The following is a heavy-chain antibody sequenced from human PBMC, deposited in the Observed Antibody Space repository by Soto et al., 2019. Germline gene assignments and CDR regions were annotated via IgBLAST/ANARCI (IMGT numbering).Heavy chain of an antibody. CDR1: GFTFSNAW. V-gene: IGHV3-15*01. CDR2: IKSKTDGGTT. Sequence: EVQLVESGGGLVKPGGSLRLSCAASGFTFSNAWMSWVRQAPGKGLEWVGRIKSKTDGGTTDYAAPVKGRFTISCDDSKTTLYLQMTSLKTEARAVYYFTTPRHYNEFDPWGQGTLVTVSS. CDR3: TTPRHYNEFDP. J-gene: IGHJ5*02.